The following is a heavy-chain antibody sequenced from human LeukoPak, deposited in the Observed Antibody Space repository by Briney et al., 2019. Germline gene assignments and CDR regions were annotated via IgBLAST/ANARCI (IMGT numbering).Heavy chain of an antibody. CDR2: IIPIFSTA. CDR3: ASPYYYDSSGYYSPDAFDI. V-gene: IGHV1-69*05. CDR1: GGTFSSYA. Sequence: GASVKVSCKASGGTFSSYAISWVRQAPGQGLEWMGGIIPIFSTANYAQKFQGRVTITTDESTSTAYMELSSLRSEDTAVYYCASPYYYDSSGYYSPDAFDIWGQGTMVTISS. J-gene: IGHJ3*02. D-gene: IGHD3-22*01.